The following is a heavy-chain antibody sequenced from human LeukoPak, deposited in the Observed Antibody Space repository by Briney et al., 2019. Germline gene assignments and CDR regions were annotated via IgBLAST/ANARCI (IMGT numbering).Heavy chain of an antibody. CDR2: ISSSGSTI. CDR1: GFTFSSYA. CDR3: AELGIAMIGGV. Sequence: GGSLRLSCAASGFTFSSYAMHWVRQAPGKGLEGVSYISSSGSTIYYADSVKGRFTISRDNAKNSLYLQMNSLRAEDTAVYYCAELGIAMIGGVWGKGTTVTISS. J-gene: IGHJ6*04. D-gene: IGHD3-10*02. V-gene: IGHV3-48*03.